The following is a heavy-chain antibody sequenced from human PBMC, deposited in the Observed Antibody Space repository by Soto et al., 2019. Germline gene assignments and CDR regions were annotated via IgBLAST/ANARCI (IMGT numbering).Heavy chain of an antibody. CDR2: ISGSGGST. CDR1: GFTFSSYA. V-gene: IGHV3-23*01. Sequence: GGALRLSCAASGFTFSSYAMRWVRQAPGKGLEWVSAISGSGGSTYYADSVKGRFTISRDNSKNTLYLQMDSLRAEDTAVYYCAREGGLVGYTSSFDYWGRGSLVTVSS. CDR3: AREGGLVGYTSSFDY. J-gene: IGHJ4*02. D-gene: IGHD1-26*01.